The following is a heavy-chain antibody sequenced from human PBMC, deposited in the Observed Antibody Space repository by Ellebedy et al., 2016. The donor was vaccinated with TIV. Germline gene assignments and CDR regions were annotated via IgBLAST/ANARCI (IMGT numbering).Heavy chain of an antibody. D-gene: IGHD3-16*02. CDR1: GGTFSSYA. V-gene: IGHV1-69*13. CDR3: ARDSHPYDYVWGSYPADAFDI. CDR2: IIPIFGTA. Sequence: SVKVSXXASGGTFSSYAISWVRQAPGQGLEWMGGIIPIFGTANYAQKFQGRVTITADESTSTAYMELSSLRSEDTAVYYCARDSHPYDYVWGSYPADAFDIWGQGTMVTVSS. J-gene: IGHJ3*02.